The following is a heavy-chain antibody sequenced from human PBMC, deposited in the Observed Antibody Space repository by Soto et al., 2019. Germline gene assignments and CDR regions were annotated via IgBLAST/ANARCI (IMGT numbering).Heavy chain of an antibody. J-gene: IGHJ5*02. Sequence: PSETLSLTCAVYGGSFSGYYWSWIRQPPGKGLEWIGEINHSGSTNYNPSLKSRVTISVDTSKNQFSLKLSSVTAADTAVYYCARGRYSCSGGSCYSSNWFDPWGQGTLVTVSS. CDR1: GGSFSGYY. V-gene: IGHV4-34*01. CDR3: ARGRYSCSGGSCYSSNWFDP. CDR2: INHSGST. D-gene: IGHD2-15*01.